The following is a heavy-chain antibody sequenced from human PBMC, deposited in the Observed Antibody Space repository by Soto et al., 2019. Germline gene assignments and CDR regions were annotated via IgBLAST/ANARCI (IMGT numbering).Heavy chain of an antibody. V-gene: IGHV3-23*01. CDR2: ISGSGGST. CDR3: AKDARVVPAAEFDY. Sequence: GESLKISCAASGFTFSSYAMSWVRQAPGKGLEWVSAISGSGGSTNYADSVKGRFTISRDNSKNTLYLQMNSLRAEDTAVYYCAKDARVVPAAEFDYWGQGTLVTVSS. D-gene: IGHD2-2*01. J-gene: IGHJ4*02. CDR1: GFTFSSYA.